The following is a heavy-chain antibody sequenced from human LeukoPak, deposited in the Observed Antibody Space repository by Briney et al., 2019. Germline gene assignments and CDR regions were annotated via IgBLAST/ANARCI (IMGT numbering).Heavy chain of an antibody. CDR3: ARWGYDYVWGSYRHNWFDP. V-gene: IGHV4-4*07. D-gene: IGHD3-16*02. CDR1: GASMSSFY. Sequence: PSETLSLTCTVSGASMSSFYWSWFRQTGVKGLEWIGHISNTGITNYNPSLKGRLIMSVDTSKSQFSLILTSVTAADTAVYYCARWGYDYVWGSYRHNWFDPWGQGTLVTVSS. CDR2: ISNTGIT. J-gene: IGHJ5*02.